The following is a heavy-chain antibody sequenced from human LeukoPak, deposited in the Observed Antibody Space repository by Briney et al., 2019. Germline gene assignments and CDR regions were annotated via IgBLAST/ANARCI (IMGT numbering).Heavy chain of an antibody. J-gene: IGHJ4*02. V-gene: IGHV3-23*01. CDR3: TSREKFGSSTYGLDY. CDR1: GFPFSTYA. Sequence: QPGGSLRLSCVASGFPFSTYAMNWVRQAPEKGLEWVSAITDSGDTTYYGDSMKGRFTVSRDNSKNTLFLQMRSLRAEDTALYYCTSREKFGSSTYGLDYWGQGALVTVSS. CDR2: ITDSGDTT. D-gene: IGHD2-8*01.